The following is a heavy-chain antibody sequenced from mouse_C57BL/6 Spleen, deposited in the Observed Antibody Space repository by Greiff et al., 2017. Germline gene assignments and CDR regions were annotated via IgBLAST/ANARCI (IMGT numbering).Heavy chain of an antibody. Sequence: QVQLKQPGAELVMPGASVKLSCKASGYTFTSYWMHWVKQRPGQGLEWIGEIDPSDSYTNYNQKFKGKSTLTVDKSSSTAYMQLSSLTSEDSAVYYCARGKDSNPLDYWGQGTTLTVSS. D-gene: IGHD2-5*01. J-gene: IGHJ2*01. CDR1: GYTFTSYW. V-gene: IGHV1-69*01. CDR3: ARGKDSNPLDY. CDR2: IDPSDSYT.